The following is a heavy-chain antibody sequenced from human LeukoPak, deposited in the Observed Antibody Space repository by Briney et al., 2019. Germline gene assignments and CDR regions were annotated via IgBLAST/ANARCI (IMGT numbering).Heavy chain of an antibody. CDR3: ARDEGYYGSGSYYV. V-gene: IGHV4-59*11. CDR1: AGSISSPY. D-gene: IGHD3-10*01. J-gene: IGHJ4*02. CDR2: IYYSGST. Sequence: SETLSLTCTVSAGSISSPYWSWIRQPPGKGMEWIGYIYYSGSTNYNPSLKSRLTISVDTSKNQFSLKLSSVTAADTAVYYCARDEGYYGSGSYYVWGQGTLVTVSS.